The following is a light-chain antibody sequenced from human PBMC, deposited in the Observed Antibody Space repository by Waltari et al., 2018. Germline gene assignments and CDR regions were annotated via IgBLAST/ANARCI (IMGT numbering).Light chain of an antibody. Sequence: DIQITQPPSSLSASVGDRVTLTCRASQGISNYLAWYQQKPGKVPQLLIYDASTLQSGVPSRFSGGGSGTDFTLTISSLRPEDVATYYCQKYTSAPATFGQGTKLEIK. CDR1: QGISNY. CDR3: QKYTSAPAT. CDR2: DAS. J-gene: IGKJ2*01. V-gene: IGKV1-27*01.